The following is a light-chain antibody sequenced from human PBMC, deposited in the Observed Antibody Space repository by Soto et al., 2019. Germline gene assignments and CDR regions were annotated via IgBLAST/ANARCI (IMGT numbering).Light chain of an antibody. CDR3: QQSYSTPPT. CDR2: AAS. V-gene: IGKV1-39*01. Sequence: DIQMTQPPSTLSASVGDRVTITCRASQSISSYLNWYQQKPGKAPKLLIYAASSLQSGVPSRFSGRGSGTDFTLTISSLQPEDFATYYCQQSYSTPPTFGQGTKVDIK. J-gene: IGKJ1*01. CDR1: QSISSY.